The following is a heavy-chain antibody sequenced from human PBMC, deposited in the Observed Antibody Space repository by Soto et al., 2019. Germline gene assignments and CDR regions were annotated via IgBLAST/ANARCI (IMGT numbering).Heavy chain of an antibody. Sequence: GGSLRLSCAASGFTFSSYEMNWVRQAPGKGLKWVSYISSSGSTIYYADSVKGRFTISRDNAKNSLYLQMNSLRAEDTAVYYCARDLTPTYYDFWSGYYPNWFDPWGQGTLVTVSS. V-gene: IGHV3-48*03. D-gene: IGHD3-3*01. CDR2: ISSSGSTI. J-gene: IGHJ5*02. CDR3: ARDLTPTYYDFWSGYYPNWFDP. CDR1: GFTFSSYE.